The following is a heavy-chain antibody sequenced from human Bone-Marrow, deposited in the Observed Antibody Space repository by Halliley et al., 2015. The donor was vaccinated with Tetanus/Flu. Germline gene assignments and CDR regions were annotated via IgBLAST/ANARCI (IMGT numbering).Heavy chain of an antibody. J-gene: IGHJ4*02. CDR1: GFTFDDYA. V-gene: IGHV3-9*01. D-gene: IGHD3-22*01. CDR3: AKDKGFYYYDSRGYAGFDS. Sequence: SLRLSCAASGFTFDDYAMHWVRHAPGKGLEWVSGITWNSDTIGYADSVKGRFTTSRDNAKNSLYLQMNSLRAEDTALYYCAKDKGFYYYDSRGYAGFDSWGQGPLVPVSS. CDR2: ITWNSDTI.